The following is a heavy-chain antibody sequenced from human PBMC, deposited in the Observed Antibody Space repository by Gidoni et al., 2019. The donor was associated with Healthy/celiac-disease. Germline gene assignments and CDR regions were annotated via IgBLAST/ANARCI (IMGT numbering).Heavy chain of an antibody. CDR3: ASEEGYCSGGSCYPWYFDY. V-gene: IGHV3-21*01. CDR2: ISSSSSYI. D-gene: IGHD2-15*01. J-gene: IGHJ4*02. CDR1: GFTFSSYS. Sequence: EVQLVESGGGLVKPGGSLRLSCAASGFTFSSYSMNWVRQAPGKGLEWVSSISSSSSYIYYADSVKGRFTISRDNAKNSLYLQMNSLRAEDTAVYYCASEEGYCSGGSCYPWYFDYWGQGTLVTVSS.